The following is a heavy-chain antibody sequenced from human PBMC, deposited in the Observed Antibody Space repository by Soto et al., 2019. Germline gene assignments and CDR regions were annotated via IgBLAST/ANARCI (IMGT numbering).Heavy chain of an antibody. D-gene: IGHD1-1*01. CDR2: ISGSGGST. CDR1: GFTFSSYA. V-gene: IGHV3-23*01. CDR3: AKDPPSPWTANWVDP. Sequence: PGVSLRLSCAASGFTFSSYAMSWVRQAPGKGLEWVSAISGSGGSTYYADSVRGRFTISRDNSKNVLFLQMNSLRAGDTATYYCAKDPPSPWTANWVDPWGKGTLVTVSS. J-gene: IGHJ5*02.